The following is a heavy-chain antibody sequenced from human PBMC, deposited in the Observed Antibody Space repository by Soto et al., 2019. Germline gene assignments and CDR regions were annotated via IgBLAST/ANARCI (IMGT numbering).Heavy chain of an antibody. CDR2: IWYDGSNK. CDR1: GFTFSSYG. V-gene: IGHV3-33*01. Sequence: GGSLRLSCAASGFTFSSYGMHWVRQAPGKGLEWVAVIWYDGSNKYYADSVKGRFTISRDNSKNTLYLQMNSLRAEDTAVYYCARDPPSLFGEANGRDVWGQGTTVTVSS. CDR3: ARDPPSLFGEANGRDV. J-gene: IGHJ6*02. D-gene: IGHD3-10*02.